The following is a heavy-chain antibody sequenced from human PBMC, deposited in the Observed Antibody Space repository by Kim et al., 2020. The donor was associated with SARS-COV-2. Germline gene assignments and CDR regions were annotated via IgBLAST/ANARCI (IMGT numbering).Heavy chain of an antibody. CDR2: PNSGNT. CDR3: ARQWEF. J-gene: IGHJ4*02. Sequence: PNSGNTGYAQKFQGRVTMNRNTSISTAYMELSSLTSDDTAVYYCARQWEFWGQGALVTVSS. V-gene: IGHV1-8*01. D-gene: IGHD1-26*01.